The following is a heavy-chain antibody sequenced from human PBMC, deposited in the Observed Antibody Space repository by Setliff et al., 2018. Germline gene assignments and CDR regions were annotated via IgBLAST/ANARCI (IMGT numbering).Heavy chain of an antibody. Sequence: TSETLSLTCTVSGGSVSNSGFFWGWLRQAPGKGLEWIGNTYDSGSSNYDASLKSRLIITRDTSKNQISLKLTSVTAADTAVYYCGRGFSRIEGWGNWFDPWGQGILVTVSS. CDR3: GRGFSRIEGWGNWFDP. CDR1: GGSVSNSGFF. D-gene: IGHD2-15*01. V-gene: IGHV4-39*01. J-gene: IGHJ5*02. CDR2: TYDSGSS.